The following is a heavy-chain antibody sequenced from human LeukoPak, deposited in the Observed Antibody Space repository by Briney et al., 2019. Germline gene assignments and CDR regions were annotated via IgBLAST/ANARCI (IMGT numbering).Heavy chain of an antibody. J-gene: IGHJ4*02. CDR3: ARDSSVPYGITD. Sequence: GGSLRLSCAASGFTFSSYAMSWVRQAPGKGLEWVSAISGSGGSTYYADSVKGRFTVSRDNSKNTLSLQMNNLRAEDTALYYCARDSSVPYGITDWGQGTLVTVS. D-gene: IGHD4-17*01. CDR1: GFTFSSYA. V-gene: IGHV3-23*01. CDR2: ISGSGGST.